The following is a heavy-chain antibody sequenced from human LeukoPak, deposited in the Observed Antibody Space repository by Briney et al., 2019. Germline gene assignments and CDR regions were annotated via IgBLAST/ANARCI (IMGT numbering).Heavy chain of an antibody. V-gene: IGHV1-18*01. Sequence: ASVKVSCKASGYTFTSYGISWVRQAPGQGLEWMGWISVYNGNTNYAQKLQGRATMTTDTSTSTAYMVLRSLRSDDTAVYYCASPYCSGGTCYAHDAFDIWGQGTTVTVSS. D-gene: IGHD2-15*01. J-gene: IGHJ3*02. CDR3: ASPYCSGGTCYAHDAFDI. CDR2: ISVYNGNT. CDR1: GYTFTSYG.